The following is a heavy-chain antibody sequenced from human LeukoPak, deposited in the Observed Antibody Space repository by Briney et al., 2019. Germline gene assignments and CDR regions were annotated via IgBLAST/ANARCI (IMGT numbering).Heavy chain of an antibody. D-gene: IGHD5-12*01. CDR2: ISGSGGST. V-gene: IGHV3-23*01. J-gene: IGHJ5*02. CDR1: GFTFSNYG. CDR3: AKDRTRMVATLNWFDP. Sequence: PGGSLRLSCAASGFTFSNYGMSWVRQAPGKGLEWVSAISGSGGSTYYADSMKGRFTISRDNSKNTLYLQMNSLRAEDTAVYYCAKDRTRMVATLNWFDPWGQGTLVTVSS.